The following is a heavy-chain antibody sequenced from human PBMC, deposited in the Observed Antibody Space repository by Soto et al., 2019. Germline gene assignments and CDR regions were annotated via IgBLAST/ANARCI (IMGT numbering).Heavy chain of an antibody. V-gene: IGHV1-18*01. CDR3: ARGILYYDFWSGYLAASYYYYGMDV. CDR2: ISAYNGNT. CDR1: GYTFTSYG. J-gene: IGHJ6*02. Sequence: EASVKVSCKASGYTFTSYGISWVRQAPGQGLEWMGWISAYNGNTNYAQKLQGRVTMTTDTSTSTAYMELRSLRSDDTAVYYCARGILYYDFWSGYLAASYYYYGMDVWGQGXTVTVYS. D-gene: IGHD3-3*01.